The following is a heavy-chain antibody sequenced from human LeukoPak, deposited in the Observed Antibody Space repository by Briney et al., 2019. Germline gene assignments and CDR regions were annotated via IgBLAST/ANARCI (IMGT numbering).Heavy chain of an antibody. CDR2: INPNSGGT. D-gene: IGHD3-10*01. Sequence: GASVKVSCKASVYTFTGYYMHWVRQAPGQGLEWMGWINPNSGGTNYAQKFQGRVTMTRDTSISTAYMELSRLRSDDTAVYYCARGDYYGSGSYSTSPDYYYYGMDVWGQGTTVTVS. CDR3: ARGDYYGSGSYSTSPDYYYYGMDV. CDR1: VYTFTGYY. V-gene: IGHV1-2*02. J-gene: IGHJ6*02.